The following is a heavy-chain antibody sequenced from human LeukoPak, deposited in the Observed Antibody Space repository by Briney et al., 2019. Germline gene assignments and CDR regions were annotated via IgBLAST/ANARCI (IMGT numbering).Heavy chain of an antibody. Sequence: GGSLRLSCAASGFTFSSYSMSWVRRAPGRGLEWVSAMSGSGGSTSYADSVTGRFTISRDNSKNTRYLQMNSLRAEDTAVYYCATWVYWGHGTLVTVSS. J-gene: IGHJ4*01. CDR1: GFTFSSYS. D-gene: IGHD1-26*01. V-gene: IGHV3-23*01. CDR2: MSGSGGST. CDR3: ATWVY.